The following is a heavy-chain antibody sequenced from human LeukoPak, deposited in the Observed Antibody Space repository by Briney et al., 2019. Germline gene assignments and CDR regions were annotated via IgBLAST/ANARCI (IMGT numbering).Heavy chain of an antibody. Sequence: GGSLRLSCTASGLTFSSYWMHWIRQAPGKGLEWVSHISGSGSTKIYADSVKGRFTISRDNAENSLYLQVNSLRAEDTAVYYCARVGSIAAAGTPDYWGQGTLVTVSS. CDR1: GLTFSSYW. CDR2: ISGSGSTK. J-gene: IGHJ4*02. D-gene: IGHD6-13*01. CDR3: ARVGSIAAAGTPDY. V-gene: IGHV3-11*01.